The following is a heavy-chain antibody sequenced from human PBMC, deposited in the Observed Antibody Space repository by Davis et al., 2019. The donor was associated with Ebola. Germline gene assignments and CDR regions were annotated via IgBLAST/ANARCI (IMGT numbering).Heavy chain of an antibody. Sequence: GESLKIFCAASAFTISSYWMHWVRQAPGKGLVWVSRIKSDGSSTNSADSVKGRFTISRNNAKNTLYLQMNSLRAEDTAVYYCARIMTAAYGLDVWGKGTTVTVSS. V-gene: IGHV3-74*01. CDR3: ARIMTAAYGLDV. D-gene: IGHD2-21*01. CDR2: IKSDGSST. CDR1: AFTISSYW. J-gene: IGHJ6*04.